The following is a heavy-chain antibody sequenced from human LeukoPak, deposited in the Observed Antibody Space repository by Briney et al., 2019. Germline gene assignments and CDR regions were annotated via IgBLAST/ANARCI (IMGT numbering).Heavy chain of an antibody. CDR2: MNPNSGNT. D-gene: IGHD3-10*01. CDR3: ARGRGVRWFGSTGFDP. J-gene: IGHJ5*02. V-gene: IGHV1-8*01. Sequence: RWASVKVSCKASGYTFTSYDINWVRQATGQGLEWMGWMNPNSGNTGYAQKFQGRVTMTRNTSISTAYMELSSLRSEDTAVYYCARGRGVRWFGSTGFDPWGQGTLVTVSS. CDR1: GYTFTSYD.